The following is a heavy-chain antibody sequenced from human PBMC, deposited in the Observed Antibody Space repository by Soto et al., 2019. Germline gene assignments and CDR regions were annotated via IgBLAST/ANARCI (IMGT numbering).Heavy chain of an antibody. CDR1: GYSFTNYW. D-gene: IGHD3-10*01. J-gene: IGHJ6*02. Sequence: GESLKISCKGSGYSFTNYWIGWVRQMPGKGLEWMGIIYPGDSDTRYSPSFQGQVTISVDKSITTAYLKWSSLKASDTAMYYFAGGGVRGVITRTRDYYGMDVWGQGTTVTVSS. CDR2: IYPGDSDT. CDR3: AGGGVRGVITRTRDYYGMDV. V-gene: IGHV5-51*01.